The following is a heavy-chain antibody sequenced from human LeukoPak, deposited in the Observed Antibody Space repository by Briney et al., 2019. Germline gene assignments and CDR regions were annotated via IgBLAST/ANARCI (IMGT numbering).Heavy chain of an antibody. CDR3: ARHPNYYYYYMDV. CDR2: FYTSGST. Sequence: TSETLSLTCNVTGGSITSYQWSWIRQPPGKGLEWIGYFYTSGSTNYNPSLKSRVTMSADTSKNQLSLKLISVTAADTAVYYCARHPNYYYYYMDVWGRGTTVTVSS. CDR1: GGSITSYQ. V-gene: IGHV4-4*09. J-gene: IGHJ6*03.